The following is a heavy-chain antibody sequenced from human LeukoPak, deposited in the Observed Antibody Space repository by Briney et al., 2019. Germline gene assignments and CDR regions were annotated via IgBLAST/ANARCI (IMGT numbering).Heavy chain of an antibody. V-gene: IGHV3-11*04. CDR2: ISSSGSTI. CDR1: GFTFSDYY. CDR3: VRDRGYCSGGTCYALWDY. Sequence: GGSLRLSCAASGFTFSDYYMSWIRQAPGKGLEWVSYISSSGSTIYYADSVKGRFTISRDNAKNSLYLQMNSLRAEDTAMYYCVRDRGYCSGGTCYALWDYWGQGTLVTVSS. D-gene: IGHD2-15*01. J-gene: IGHJ4*02.